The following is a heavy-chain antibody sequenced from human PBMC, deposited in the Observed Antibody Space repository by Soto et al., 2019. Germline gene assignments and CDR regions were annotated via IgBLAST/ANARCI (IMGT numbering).Heavy chain of an antibody. CDR2: ISAYNGNT. J-gene: IGHJ4*02. Sequence: QVQLVQSGAEVKKPGASVKVSCKASGYTFTSYGISWVRQAPGQGLEWMGWISAYNGNTNYAQKLQGRVTMTTDTSTSTAYVELRSLRSDDTAVYYCARMTDQLLLPYYFDYWGQGTLVTVSS. CDR1: GYTFTSYG. V-gene: IGHV1-18*01. CDR3: ARMTDQLLLPYYFDY. D-gene: IGHD2-2*01.